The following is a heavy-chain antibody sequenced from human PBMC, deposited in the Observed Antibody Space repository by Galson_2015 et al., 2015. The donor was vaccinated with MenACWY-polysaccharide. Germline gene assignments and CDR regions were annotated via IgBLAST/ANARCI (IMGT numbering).Heavy chain of an antibody. D-gene: IGHD5-24*01. V-gene: IGHV4-61*02. CDR2: IYSSGRT. Sequence: TLSLTCTVSGGSMTSGNYYWTWIRQPTGTGLKWIGRIYSSGRTDINPSLKSRVTISLDTSKNQFSLGLSSVTAADTAAYYCVRGSDTIFALDIWGQGTMVTVSS. CDR1: GGSMTSGNYY. J-gene: IGHJ3*02. CDR3: VRGSDTIFALDI.